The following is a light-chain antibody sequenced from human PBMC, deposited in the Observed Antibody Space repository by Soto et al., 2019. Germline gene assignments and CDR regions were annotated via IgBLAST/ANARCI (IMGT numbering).Light chain of an antibody. Sequence: EIVLTQSPGTLSLSPGERAALCCRASQSVSSNLAWYQQKPGQAPRLLIYGASTRATGIPARFSGSGSGTEFTLTISSLQSEDFAVYYCQQYNNWPRGTFGQGTKVDIK. V-gene: IGKV3-15*01. CDR2: GAS. J-gene: IGKJ1*01. CDR3: QQYNNWPRGT. CDR1: QSVSSN.